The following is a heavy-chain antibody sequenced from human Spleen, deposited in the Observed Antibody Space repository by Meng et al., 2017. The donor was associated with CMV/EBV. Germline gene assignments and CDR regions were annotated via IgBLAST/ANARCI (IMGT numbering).Heavy chain of an antibody. J-gene: IGHJ4*02. CDR2: ISGSGGST. Sequence: GGSLRLSCAASGFTFSYYSVNWVRQAPGKGLEWVSAISGSGGSTYYADSVKGRFTISRDNSKNTLYLQMNSLRAEDTAVYYCAKILLSTIQHYFDYWGQGTLVTVSS. V-gene: IGHV3-23*01. D-gene: IGHD2/OR15-2a*01. CDR3: AKILLSTIQHYFDY. CDR1: GFTFSYYS.